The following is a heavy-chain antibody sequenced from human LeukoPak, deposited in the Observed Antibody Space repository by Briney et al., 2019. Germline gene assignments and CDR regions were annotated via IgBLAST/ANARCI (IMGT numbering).Heavy chain of an antibody. J-gene: IGHJ4*02. V-gene: IGHV4-39*01. CDR3: ARLERSRMDGAQY. Sequence: PSETLSLTCIVSGDSLRSSGYYWGWIRQPPGKGLEWIGSMFYGETTSYSPSLQGRVTISLDTSKNQFSLRLNSVTAADTAVYYCARLERSRMDGAQYWGQGTLVTVSS. D-gene: IGHD4/OR15-4a*01. CDR2: MFYGETT. CDR1: GDSLRSSGYY.